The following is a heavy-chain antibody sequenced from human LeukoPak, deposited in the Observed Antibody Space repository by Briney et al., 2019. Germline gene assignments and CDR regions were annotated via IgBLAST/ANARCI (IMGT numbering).Heavy chain of an antibody. CDR2: ISYSGST. V-gene: IGHV4-39*01. Sequence: SETLSLTCTVSGGPISSSPYYWGWIRQPPGKGLEWIGSISYSGSTFYNPSLKSRLTISVDTSKNQFSLKLSSLTAADTAVYYCARLAPNGGNPRGYFDYWGQGTLVTVSS. D-gene: IGHD4-23*01. CDR3: ARLAPNGGNPRGYFDY. CDR1: GGPISSSPYY. J-gene: IGHJ4*02.